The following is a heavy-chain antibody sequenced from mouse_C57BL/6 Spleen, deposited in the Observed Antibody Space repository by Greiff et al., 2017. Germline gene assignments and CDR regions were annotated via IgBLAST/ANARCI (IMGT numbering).Heavy chain of an antibody. V-gene: IGHV1-5*01. D-gene: IGHD2-3*01. CDR3: TRGDDGYRYWYFDV. Sequence: EVQLQQSGTVLARPGASVKMSCKTSGYTFTSYWMHWVKQRPGQGLEWIGAIYPGNSDTSYNQKFKGKAKLTAVTSASTAYMELSSLTNEDSAVYYCTRGDDGYRYWYFDVWGTGTTVTVSS. CDR1: GYTFTSYW. J-gene: IGHJ1*03. CDR2: IYPGNSDT.